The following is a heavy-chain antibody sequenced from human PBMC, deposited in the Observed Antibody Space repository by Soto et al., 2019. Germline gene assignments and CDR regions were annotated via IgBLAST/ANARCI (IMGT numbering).Heavy chain of an antibody. V-gene: IGHV3-23*01. CDR3: AKDDGE. Sequence: EVQLLESGGGLVQPGGSLRLSCAASGFTFSTYAMSWVRQAPGRGLEWVSGIGGGGDRTYYADSVKGRFTISRDNSKNTLYLQMNGLRSEDTAVYYSAKDDGEGGQGTLVTVSS. CDR2: IGGGGDRT. CDR1: GFTFSTYA. D-gene: IGHD2-21*01. J-gene: IGHJ4*02.